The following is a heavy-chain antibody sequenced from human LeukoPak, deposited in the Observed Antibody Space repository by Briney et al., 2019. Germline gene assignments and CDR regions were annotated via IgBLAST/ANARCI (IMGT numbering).Heavy chain of an antibody. CDR1: GFTVSNSY. CDR2: IYSGGST. CDR3: AASYTFDI. V-gene: IGHV3-53*01. Sequence: GRSLRLPCAASGFTVSNSYMGWVRQAPGQGLEWFSAIYSGGSTYYVDSVKGRLTISRDSSKDTLYLQMNSLRAEDTAVYYCAASYTFDIWGQRTMLTVSS. J-gene: IGHJ3*02. D-gene: IGHD1-1*01.